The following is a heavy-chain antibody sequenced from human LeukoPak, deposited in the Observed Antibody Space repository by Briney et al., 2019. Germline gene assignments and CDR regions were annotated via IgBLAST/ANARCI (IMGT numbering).Heavy chain of an antibody. CDR2: INPNSGVT. V-gene: IGHV1-2*02. CDR1: GYTFTDSY. CDR3: TRDGAFDI. J-gene: IGHJ3*02. Sequence: ASVKVSCKASGYTFTDSYMHWVRQAPGQGLQWMGWINPNSGVTNSAQNFQGRISMTRDTSISTAYMELSRLGSDDTAVYYCTRDGAFDIWGQGTMVTVSS.